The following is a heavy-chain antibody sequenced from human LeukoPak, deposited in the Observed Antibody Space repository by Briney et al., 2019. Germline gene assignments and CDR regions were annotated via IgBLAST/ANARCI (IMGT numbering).Heavy chain of an antibody. D-gene: IGHD6-13*01. CDR2: IYYSGST. Sequence: KPSETLSLTCTVSGVSISSYYWSWIRQPPGKGLEWVGYIYYSGSTNYNPSLKSRVTISVDTSKNQFSLKLNSVPSADTAVYYCARVVTPAGSSWPDHLDYWGQGTLVTVSS. CDR1: GVSISSYY. J-gene: IGHJ4*02. CDR3: ARVVTPAGSSWPDHLDY. V-gene: IGHV4-59*01.